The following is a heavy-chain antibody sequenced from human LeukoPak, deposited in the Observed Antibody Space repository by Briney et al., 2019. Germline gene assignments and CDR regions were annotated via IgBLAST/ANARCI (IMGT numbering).Heavy chain of an antibody. CDR3: ARQPGMTAKSWYFDL. CDR2: IHPGDSHT. J-gene: IGHJ2*01. D-gene: IGHD2-2*01. V-gene: IGHV5-51*01. CDR1: GYTFTKYW. Sequence: GESLEISCEGSGYTFTKYWIGWVRQMPGKGLEWMGIIHPGDSHTWYSPSFQGQVTISADKSISMAYLQWSSLKASDTAMYFCARQPGMTAKSWYFDLWGRGILVAVSS.